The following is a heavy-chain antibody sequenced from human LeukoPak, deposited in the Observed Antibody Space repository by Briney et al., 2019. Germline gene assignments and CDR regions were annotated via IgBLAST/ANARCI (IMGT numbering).Heavy chain of an antibody. V-gene: IGHV3-23*01. Sequence: GGSLRLSCAASGFTFSSNAMNWVRQAPGKGLEWVSGITGSGDSTYYADSVKGRFTISRDNSKNTVYLQMNSLRAEDTALYHCARNNGMDVWGQGTTVIVSS. J-gene: IGHJ6*02. CDR1: GFTFSSNA. CDR3: ARNNGMDV. CDR2: ITGSGDST.